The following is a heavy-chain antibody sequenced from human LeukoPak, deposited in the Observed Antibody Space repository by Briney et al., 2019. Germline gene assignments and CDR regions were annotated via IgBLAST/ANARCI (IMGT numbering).Heavy chain of an antibody. CDR1: GFTSSKDL. CDR2: IKQDGSTK. D-gene: IGHD6-13*01. Sequence: VGSLRLSSGAAGFTSSKDLVSWVRQTPGKGVGCVANIKQDGSTKYYVDSVKGRFTISRDNAKNSLYLQMNSLRVEDTAVYHCARIGYGSSSLDYWGQGTPVTVSS. V-gene: IGHV3-7*01. CDR3: ARIGYGSSSLDY. J-gene: IGHJ4*02.